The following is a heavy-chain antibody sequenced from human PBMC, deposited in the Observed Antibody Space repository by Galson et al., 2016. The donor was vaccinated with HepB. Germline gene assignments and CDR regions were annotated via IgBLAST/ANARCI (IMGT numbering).Heavy chain of an antibody. CDR3: AKANIIMVTLGVFLDT. CDR2: VSGHAGST. D-gene: IGHD2-15*01. J-gene: IGHJ1*01. CDR1: GFPFNTYA. Sequence: LRLSCAASGFPFNTYAMTWVRQAPGKGLEWVSGVSGHAGSTYYADSVKGRFAISRDNFKNTLYLQMNSLKADDTAVYYCAKANIIMVTLGVFLDTWGQGTLVTVSS. V-gene: IGHV3-23*01.